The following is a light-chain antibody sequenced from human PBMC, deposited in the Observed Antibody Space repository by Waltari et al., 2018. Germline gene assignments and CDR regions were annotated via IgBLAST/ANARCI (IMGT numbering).Light chain of an antibody. V-gene: IGLV2-14*03. CDR1: SSDIGLYDY. Sequence: SALTQPASMSGSPGQSLTISCTGTSSDIGLYDYVSWYHQHPGKAPNLNISDVSHRPSGLTALFSGSKSGYTASLTISGLQAEDEADYYCSAYTATDTYVFGSGTTVTVL. CDR3: SAYTATDTYV. J-gene: IGLJ1*01. CDR2: DVS.